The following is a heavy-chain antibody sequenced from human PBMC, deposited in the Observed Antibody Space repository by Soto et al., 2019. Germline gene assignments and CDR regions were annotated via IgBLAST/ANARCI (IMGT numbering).Heavy chain of an antibody. CDR1: GFTFSSYA. J-gene: IGHJ4*02. V-gene: IGHV3-23*01. D-gene: IGHD3-3*01. CDR3: ARVLGYQLLSVLRFLEWLWV. CDR2: ISGSGGST. Sequence: EVQLLESGGGLVQPGGSLRLSCAASGFTFSSYAMSWVRQAPGKGLEWVSAISGSGGSTYYADSVKGRFTISRDNSKNTLYLQMNSLRAGDTAVYYCARVLGYQLLSVLRFLEWLWVWGQGTLVTVSS.